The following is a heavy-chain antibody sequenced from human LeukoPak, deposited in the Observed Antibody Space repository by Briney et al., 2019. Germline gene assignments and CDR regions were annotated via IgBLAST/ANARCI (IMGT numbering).Heavy chain of an antibody. Sequence: GASVTVSCKLSGNTLRELPIQWVRQAGGKGLAWMAGFDPENAEIVYAQKFQGRVTMTEDTSTNTDYMELTSLTSDDTALYYCATRGSDFWSGFDYWGQGTQVTVSS. CDR1: GNTLRELP. J-gene: IGHJ4*02. V-gene: IGHV1-24*01. CDR2: FDPENAEI. D-gene: IGHD3-3*01. CDR3: ATRGSDFWSGFDY.